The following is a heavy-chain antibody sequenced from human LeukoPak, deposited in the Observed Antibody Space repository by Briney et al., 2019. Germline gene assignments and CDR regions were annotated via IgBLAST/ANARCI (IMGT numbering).Heavy chain of an antibody. J-gene: IGHJ3*01. CDR3: TRYRWWARMSTTRNVAEV. D-gene: IGHD5/OR15-5a*01. CDR1: GFTFNDAW. V-gene: IGHV3-15*01. Sequence: PGGSLRLSCGASGFTFNDAWMTWVRQAPGKGLEWIGRIKSNVDGGTTDCAAPLKSTFTISRDDSKNMLYLQMNSLKTEDTGMYYCTRYRWWARMSTTRNVAEVWGQGTMVTVSS. CDR2: IKSNVDGGTT.